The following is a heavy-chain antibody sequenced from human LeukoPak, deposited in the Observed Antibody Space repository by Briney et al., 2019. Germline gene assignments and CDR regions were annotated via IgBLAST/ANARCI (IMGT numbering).Heavy chain of an antibody. CDR2: ISGSGGST. CDR3: QARHGY. J-gene: IGHJ4*01. CDR1: GFIVSDNY. D-gene: IGHD6-6*01. V-gene: IGHV3-23*01. Sequence: GGSLRLSCTASGFIVSDNYMSWVRQAPGKGLEWVSAISGSGGSTYYADSVKGRFTVSRDNSKNTLYLQMESLRVEDTAVYYCQARHGYWGHGTLVTVSS.